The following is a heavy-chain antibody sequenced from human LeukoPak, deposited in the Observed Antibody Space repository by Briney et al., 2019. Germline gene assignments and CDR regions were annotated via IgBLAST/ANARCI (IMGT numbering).Heavy chain of an antibody. CDR3: ARGRPPHDYGTLFDY. D-gene: IGHD4-17*01. CDR1: IGSISSFY. V-gene: IGHV4-59*01. CDR2: IYHRGTT. J-gene: IGHJ4*02. Sequence: SETLALICAISIGSISSFYWTCTRQPPGKGLERIGYIYHRGTTYYNLSLKSRVTISVDTSKNQYSLNLDSVTAADTAVYYCARGRPPHDYGTLFDYWGQGTLVTVSS.